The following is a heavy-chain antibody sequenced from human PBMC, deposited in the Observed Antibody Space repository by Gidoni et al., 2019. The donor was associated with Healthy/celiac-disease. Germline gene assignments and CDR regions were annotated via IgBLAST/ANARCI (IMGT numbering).Heavy chain of an antibody. CDR2: IKQDGSEK. V-gene: IGHV3-7*01. D-gene: IGHD3-3*01. Sequence: SWVRQAPGKGLEWVANIKQDGSEKYYVDSVKGRFTISRDNAKNSLYLQMNSLRAEDTAVYYCARDEGYYDFWSGAHPLYFDYWGQGTLVTVSS. J-gene: IGHJ4*02. CDR3: ARDEGYYDFWSGAHPLYFDY.